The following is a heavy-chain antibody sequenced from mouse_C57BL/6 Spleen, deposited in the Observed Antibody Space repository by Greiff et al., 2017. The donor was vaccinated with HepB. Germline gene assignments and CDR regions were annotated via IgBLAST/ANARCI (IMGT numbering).Heavy chain of an antibody. D-gene: IGHD2-3*01. CDR1: GFSFTSYG. CDR3: ARHGEDDGYCAWFAY. V-gene: IGHV2-6-1*01. CDR2: IWSDGST. J-gene: IGHJ3*01. Sequence: VKLVESGPGLVAPSQCLSITCTVSGFSFTSYGVHWVRQPPGKGPEWLVVIWSDGSTTYNSALKSRLSISTDNTKSQVFLKMHSLQTDDTAVDYCARHGEDDGYCAWFAYWGQVTMVTVSA.